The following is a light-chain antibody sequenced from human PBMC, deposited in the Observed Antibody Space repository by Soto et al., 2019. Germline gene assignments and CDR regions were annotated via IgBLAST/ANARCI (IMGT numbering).Light chain of an antibody. CDR2: EVS. Sequence: TQPASLSRSLGQSITLTRPDTSSDVGDYNYVSWYQQHPGKAPKLMIYEVSNRPSGVSNRFSGSKSGDTASLTISGLQAEDEADYYCSSYNRSSISVFGTGTKV. J-gene: IGLJ1*01. V-gene: IGLV2-14*01. CDR1: SSDVGDYNY. CDR3: SSYNRSSISV.